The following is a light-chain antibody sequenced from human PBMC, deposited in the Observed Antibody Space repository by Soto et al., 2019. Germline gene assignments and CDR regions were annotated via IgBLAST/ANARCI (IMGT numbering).Light chain of an antibody. J-gene: IGLJ3*02. CDR1: SGDVGHYNY. V-gene: IGLV2-14*01. CDR2: EVT. CDR3: TSYTTCRIWV. Sequence: QSALTQPASVSGSPGQSITISCTGSSGDVGHYNYVSWYQQHTGKAPKLIIYEVTNLPSGVSNRFSGSKSGNTASLIISGLQAEDEADYYCTSYTTCRIWVFGGCTKLTVL.